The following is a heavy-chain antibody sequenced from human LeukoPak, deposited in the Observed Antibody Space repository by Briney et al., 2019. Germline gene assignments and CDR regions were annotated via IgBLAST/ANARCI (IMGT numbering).Heavy chain of an antibody. Sequence: ASVKVSCKASGYTFTSYGISWVRQAPGQGLEWMGLISAYNGNTNYAQKLQGRVTMTTDTSTSTAYMGLRSLRSDDTAVYYCARDSGYCSSTICYDEAFDYWGQGTLVTVSS. CDR3: ARDSGYCSSTICYDEAFDY. V-gene: IGHV1-18*01. CDR2: ISAYNGNT. J-gene: IGHJ4*02. CDR1: GYTFTSYG. D-gene: IGHD2-2*01.